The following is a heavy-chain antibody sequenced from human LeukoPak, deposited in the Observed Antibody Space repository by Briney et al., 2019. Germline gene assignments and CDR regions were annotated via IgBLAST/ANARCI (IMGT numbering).Heavy chain of an antibody. CDR3: ARSDSFDY. Sequence: GGSLRLSCAASGFTFSTYWMSWVRQAPGKGLEWVANIKEDGSAKHYVDSVRGRFTISRDNAKNSLYLQMDTLRAEDTAVYYCARSDSFDYWGQGTLVTVSS. J-gene: IGHJ4*02. CDR2: IKEDGSAK. V-gene: IGHV3-7*04. CDR1: GFTFSTYW.